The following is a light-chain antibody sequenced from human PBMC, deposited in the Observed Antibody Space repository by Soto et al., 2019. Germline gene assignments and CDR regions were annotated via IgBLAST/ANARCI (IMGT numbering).Light chain of an antibody. J-gene: IGLJ1*01. CDR1: SGDVGGYNL. Sequence: QSVLTQPASVSGSPGHSITIPCTGTSGDVGGYNLVSWYQQHPGKAPKLMIYEVTERPSGVSNRFSGSKSGNTASLTISGLQPDDEADYYCCSYAGNSEVFGTGTKLTVL. CDR3: CSYAGNSEV. V-gene: IGLV2-23*02. CDR2: EVT.